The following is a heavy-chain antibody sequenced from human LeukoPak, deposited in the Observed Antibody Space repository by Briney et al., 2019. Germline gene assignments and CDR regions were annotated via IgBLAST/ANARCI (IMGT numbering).Heavy chain of an antibody. CDR3: ARDRQLER. CDR1: GYTFISYQ. D-gene: IGHD1-1*01. Sequence: ASVKVSCKASGYTFISYQMHWVRQAPGQGLEWMGIINPTGGSTSHAQKFQGRVTMTRDTSTSTVYMELSSLRSEDTAVYYCARDRQLERWGQGTLVTVSS. CDR2: INPTGGST. V-gene: IGHV1-46*01. J-gene: IGHJ4*02.